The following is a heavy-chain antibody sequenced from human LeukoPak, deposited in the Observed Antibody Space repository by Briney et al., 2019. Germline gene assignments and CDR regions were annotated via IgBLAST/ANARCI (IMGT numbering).Heavy chain of an antibody. CDR1: GGSISSGGYY. V-gene: IGHV4-61*03. D-gene: IGHD4-17*01. J-gene: IGHJ4*02. Sequence: SETLSLTCAVSGGSISSGGYYWSWIRQPPGKGLEWIGYIYYSGSTNYNPSLKSRVTISVDSSRTHFSLKLSSVTAADTAVYYCARGYGDYYFDYWGQGTLVTVSS. CDR2: IYYSGST. CDR3: ARGYGDYYFDY.